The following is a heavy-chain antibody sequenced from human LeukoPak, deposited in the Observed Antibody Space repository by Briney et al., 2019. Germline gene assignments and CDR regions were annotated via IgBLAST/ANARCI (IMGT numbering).Heavy chain of an antibody. CDR1: GFTFSSYA. Sequence: GGSLRLSCAASGFTFSSYAMHWVRQAPGKGLEWVAVISYDGSNKYYADSVKGRFTISRDNSKNTLYLQTNSLRAEDTAVYYCARGGGAFQKYYYYYYGMDVWSQGTTVTVSS. V-gene: IGHV3-30-3*01. J-gene: IGHJ6*02. CDR2: ISYDGSNK. CDR3: ARGGGAFQKYYYYYYGMDV.